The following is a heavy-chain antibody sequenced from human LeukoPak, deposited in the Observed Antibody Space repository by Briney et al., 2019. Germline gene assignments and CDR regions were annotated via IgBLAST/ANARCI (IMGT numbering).Heavy chain of an antibody. J-gene: IGHJ3*02. CDR1: GSTVSSNY. CDR2: IYSGGST. D-gene: IGHD1-26*01. CDR3: ARGWYSGSYYTAFDI. V-gene: IGHV3-53*04. Sequence: GGSLRLSCAASGSTVSSNYMSWVRQAPGKGLEWVSVIYSGGSTYYADSVKGRLTISRHNSKNTLYLQMNSLRAEDTAVYYCARGWYSGSYYTAFDIWGQGTMVTVSS.